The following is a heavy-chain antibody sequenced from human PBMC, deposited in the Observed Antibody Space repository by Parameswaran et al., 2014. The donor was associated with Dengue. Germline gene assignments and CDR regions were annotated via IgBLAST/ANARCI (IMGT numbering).Heavy chain of an antibody. CDR3: AREVRLDRAAAGTFPVH. D-gene: IGHD6-13*01. J-gene: IGHJ4*02. Sequence: WVRQAPGQGLEWMGIINPSGGSTSYAQKFQGRVTMTRDTSTSTVYMELSSLRSEDTAVYYCAREVRLDRAAAGTFPVHWGQGTLVTVSS. V-gene: IGHV1-46*01. CDR2: INPSGGST.